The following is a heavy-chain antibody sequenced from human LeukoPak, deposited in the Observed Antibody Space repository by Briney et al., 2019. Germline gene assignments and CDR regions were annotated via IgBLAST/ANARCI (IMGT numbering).Heavy chain of an antibody. CDR3: AKDYSDSRVADVFFEY. CDR2: ITSGFTP. D-gene: IGHD2-15*01. CDR1: GLTLSDYA. V-gene: IGHV3-23*01. J-gene: IGHJ4*02. Sequence: GGSLRLSCAASGLTLSDYAMSWFRQAPGKGLEWVSGITSGFTPHYADSVKGRFTIPRDNSKNMFHLQLNSLRAEDTAVYYCAKDYSDSRVADVFFEYWGQGTLVTVSS.